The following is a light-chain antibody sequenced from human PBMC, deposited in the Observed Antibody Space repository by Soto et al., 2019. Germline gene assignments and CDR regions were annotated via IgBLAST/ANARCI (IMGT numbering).Light chain of an antibody. CDR2: AAS. J-gene: IGKJ5*01. CDR3: QQYNSYPIT. V-gene: IGKV1D-16*01. CDR1: QGISSW. Sequence: IQMTQSPSSVSASVGDRVTITCRASQGISSWLAWYQQRSGKAPNLLIYAASSLQTGVPSRFSSSGAATEFTLPISSLQAHDFSTYYCQQYNSYPITFGQGTRLDIK.